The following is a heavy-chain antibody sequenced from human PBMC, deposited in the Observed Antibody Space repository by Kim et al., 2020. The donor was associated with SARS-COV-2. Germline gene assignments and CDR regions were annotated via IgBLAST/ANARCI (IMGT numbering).Heavy chain of an antibody. Sequence: YPDSLKGRFTISRDNAGKSLYLQKRPLRAEETAVYYCARHSSSSGGADLDYWGQGTLVTVSA. J-gene: IGHJ4*02. CDR3: ARHSSSSGGADLDY. V-gene: IGHV3-21*04. D-gene: IGHD6-6*01.